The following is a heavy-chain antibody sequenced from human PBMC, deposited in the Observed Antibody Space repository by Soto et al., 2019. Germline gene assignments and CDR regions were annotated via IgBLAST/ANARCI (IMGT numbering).Heavy chain of an antibody. D-gene: IGHD2-15*01. CDR1: VCTFRSYT. V-gene: IGHV3-21*01. J-gene: IGHJ4*02. Sequence: PVGSLRLSCASSVCTFRSYTMNCVRHSPGKWLEWVSSISTSSTYIYYEDSVKGRFTISRDNAKNSLYLQMSSLRADDTAVYYCARDLCRGDSCYSGYWGQGTLVSVSS. CDR3: ARDLCRGDSCYSGY. CDR2: ISTSSTYI.